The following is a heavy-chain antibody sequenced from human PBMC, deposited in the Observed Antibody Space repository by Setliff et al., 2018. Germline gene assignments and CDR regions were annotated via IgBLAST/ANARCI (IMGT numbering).Heavy chain of an antibody. J-gene: IGHJ4*02. D-gene: IGHD3-16*01. Sequence: PSETLSLTCTFYGGLFSDYYWGWVRQTPGKGLEWIAEINPSGTTNYIPSLKSRLTISVDTSKRQFSLKLISVTAADTAVYYCRFWSYVYKNDYWAQGTLVTVSS. CDR1: GGLFSDYY. V-gene: IGHV4-34*01. CDR2: INPSGTT. CDR3: RFWSYVYKNDY.